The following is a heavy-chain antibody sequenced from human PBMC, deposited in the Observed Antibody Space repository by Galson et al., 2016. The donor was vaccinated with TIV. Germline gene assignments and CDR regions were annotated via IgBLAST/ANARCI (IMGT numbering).Heavy chain of an antibody. J-gene: IGHJ6*02. CDR2: ISSDGSST. CDR3: TRDEPSYNYVLDV. Sequence: SLRLSCAASGFTFSRYYMHWVRQAPGKGLVWVSRISSDGSSTLYADSVKGRFTISRDNAKNTLYLHMSSLRAEDTGLYYCTRDEPSYNYVLDVWGQGTTVTVSS. V-gene: IGHV3-74*01. CDR1: GFTFSRYY. D-gene: IGHD1-14*01.